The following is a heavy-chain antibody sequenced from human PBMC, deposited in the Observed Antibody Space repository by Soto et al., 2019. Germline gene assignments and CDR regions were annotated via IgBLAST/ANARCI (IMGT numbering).Heavy chain of an antibody. Sequence: QVQLVESGGGVVQPGRSLRLSCAASGFTFSSYAMHWVRQAPGKGLEWVAVISYDGSNKYYADSVKGRFTISRDSSKNTVFLQMNSLTAEDTAVYYCARRTVVSPFDYWGQGTLVTVSS. CDR3: ARRTVVSPFDY. D-gene: IGHD2-15*01. CDR2: ISYDGSNK. J-gene: IGHJ4*02. V-gene: IGHV3-30-3*01. CDR1: GFTFSSYA.